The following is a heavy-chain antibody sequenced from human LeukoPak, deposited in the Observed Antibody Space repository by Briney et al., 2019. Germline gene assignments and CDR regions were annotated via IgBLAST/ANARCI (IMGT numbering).Heavy chain of an antibody. CDR3: ARLRDSSSPRYYYYGLDV. CDR1: GFTLSSYW. Sequence: GGSLRLSCAASGFTLSSYWIHWVSHAAGKGRVWVSRINGDGRSTNYAASVKGRFTLSRDNAKNTLYLQMTSLRAEDTAVYYCARLRDSSSPRYYYYGLDVWGQGPTATVS. CDR2: INGDGRST. D-gene: IGHD6-13*01. V-gene: IGHV3-74*01. J-gene: IGHJ6*02.